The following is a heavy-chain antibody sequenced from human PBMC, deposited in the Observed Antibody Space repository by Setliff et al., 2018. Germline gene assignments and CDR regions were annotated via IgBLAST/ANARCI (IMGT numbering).Heavy chain of an antibody. V-gene: IGHV3-7*03. CDR3: EKGVRMFAGAGMDI. CDR1: GFSFSSFW. D-gene: IGHD6-19*01. CDR2: INQDGTGK. J-gene: IGHJ3*02. Sequence: PGGSLRLSCAASGFSFSSFWMAWVRQSPGRGLEWVANINQDGTGKYYVDSVKGRFTISRDNSKNTVYLQMNSLRADDTAIYYCEKGVRMFAGAGMDIWGQGTRVTV.